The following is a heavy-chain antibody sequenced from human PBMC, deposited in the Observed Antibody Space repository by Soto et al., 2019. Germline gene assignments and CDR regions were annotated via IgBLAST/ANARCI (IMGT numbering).Heavy chain of an antibody. CDR3: ARGPDNEGYFDY. J-gene: IGHJ4*02. D-gene: IGHD1-1*01. CDR2: IILPFGTP. V-gene: IGHV1-69*12. CDR1: GGTFSNYA. Sequence: QVRLVQSEAEVKKPGSSVKVSCKASGGTFSNYAITWVRQAPGQGLEWMGVIILPFGTPNYAQTSQGRATITADESMSTAYMELSGLRSEDTAVYYCARGPDNEGYFDYWGRGTLVTVSS.